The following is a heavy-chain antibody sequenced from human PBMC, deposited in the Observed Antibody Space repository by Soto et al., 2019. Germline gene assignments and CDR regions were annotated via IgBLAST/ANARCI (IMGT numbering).Heavy chain of an antibody. Sequence: GGSLRLSCAASGFTFSSYSMNWVRQAPGKGLEWVSSISSSSSYIYCADSVKGRFTIPRDNAKNSLYLQMNSLRAEDTAVYYCARDGAMVRGVITQIYRPLPRYWGQGTLVTVSS. CDR2: ISSSSSYI. CDR3: ARDGAMVRGVITQIYRPLPRY. D-gene: IGHD3-10*01. V-gene: IGHV3-21*01. J-gene: IGHJ4*02. CDR1: GFTFSSYS.